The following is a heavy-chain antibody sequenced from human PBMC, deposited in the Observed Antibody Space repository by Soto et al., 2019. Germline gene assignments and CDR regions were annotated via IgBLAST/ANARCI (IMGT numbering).Heavy chain of an antibody. D-gene: IGHD5-18*01. V-gene: IGHV1-69*01. J-gene: IGHJ6*02. CDR1: GGTFSSYA. Sequence: QVQLVQSGAEVKKPGSSVKVSCKASGGTFSSYAISWVRQAPGQGLEWMGGIIPIFGTANYAQKFQGRVTITADESTSTAYMELSRLRSEDTAVYYCARGDVDTAMVDYYYGMDVWGQGTTVTVSS. CDR2: IIPIFGTA. CDR3: ARGDVDTAMVDYYYGMDV.